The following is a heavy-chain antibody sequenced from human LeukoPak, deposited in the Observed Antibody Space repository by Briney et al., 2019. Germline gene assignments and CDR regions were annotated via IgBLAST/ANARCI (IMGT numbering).Heavy chain of an antibody. Sequence: NPGGSLRLFCVASGFTFSTYYMNWVRDAPGKGLEWVSAITSTSKHINYADSVKGRFTISRDSANNSLYLQMNSLRAEDTAVYYCARVYSANGYGSGYYDYWGQGTLVTVSS. V-gene: IGHV3-21*01. D-gene: IGHD3-10*01. CDR1: GFTFSTYY. J-gene: IGHJ4*02. CDR3: ARVYSANGYGSGYYDY. CDR2: ITSTSKHI.